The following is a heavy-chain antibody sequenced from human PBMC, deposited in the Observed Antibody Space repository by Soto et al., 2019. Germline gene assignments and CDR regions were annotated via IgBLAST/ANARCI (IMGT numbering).Heavy chain of an antibody. D-gene: IGHD4-17*01. CDR3: ARVGDLGWFDP. J-gene: IGHJ5*02. CDR1: GGSISSYY. CDR2: IYYSGST. Sequence: QVQLQESGPGLVKPSETLSLTCTVSGGSISSYYWSWIRQPPGKGLEWIGSIYYSGSTNYNPSPKSRVTISVDTSKNQFSLKLSSVTAADTAVYYCARVGDLGWFDPWGQGTLVTVSS. V-gene: IGHV4-59*01.